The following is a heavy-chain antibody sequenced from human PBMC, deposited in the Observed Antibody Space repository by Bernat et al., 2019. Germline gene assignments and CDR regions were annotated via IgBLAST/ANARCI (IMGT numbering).Heavy chain of an antibody. CDR2: IYPGDSDT. J-gene: IGHJ1*01. D-gene: IGHD2-15*01. Sequence: EVQLVQSGADVKKPGESLKISCKGSGYSFTSYWIGWVRQMPGKGLEWMGIIYPGDSDTRYSPSFQGQVTISADKSISTAYLQWSSLKASDTAMYYCARLFYCSGGSCYSEYFQHWGQGTLVTVSS. CDR1: GYSFTSYW. CDR3: ARLFYCSGGSCYSEYFQH. V-gene: IGHV5-51*01.